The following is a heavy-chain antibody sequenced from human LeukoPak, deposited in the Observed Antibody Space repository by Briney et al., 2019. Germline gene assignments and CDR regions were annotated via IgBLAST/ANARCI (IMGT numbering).Heavy chain of an antibody. D-gene: IGHD5-18*01. CDR2: IYSSGST. J-gene: IGHJ4*02. V-gene: IGHV4-4*07. CDR1: GGSISSYY. Sequence: SETLSLTCTVPGGSISSYYWSWIRQPAGQGLEWIGRIYSSGSTDYNPSFESRVTMSVDTSKNQFSLKLSSVTAADTAVYYCARVMYSYGPYFDYWGQGTLVTVSS. CDR3: ARVMYSYGPYFDY.